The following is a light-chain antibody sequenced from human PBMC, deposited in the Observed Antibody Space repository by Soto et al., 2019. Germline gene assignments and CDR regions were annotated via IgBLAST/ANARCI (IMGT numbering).Light chain of an antibody. V-gene: IGKV3-20*01. CDR3: QQYGSSLT. J-gene: IGKJ4*01. CDR1: QSVSSSY. CDR2: GAS. Sequence: EIVLTQSPGTLSLSPGERATLSCRASQSVSSSYLAWYQQKPGQAPRLLIYGASSRATGIPDRFSGSGSGTDFTLTISRLEPEDCAVYYCQQYGSSLTCGGGTKVEIK.